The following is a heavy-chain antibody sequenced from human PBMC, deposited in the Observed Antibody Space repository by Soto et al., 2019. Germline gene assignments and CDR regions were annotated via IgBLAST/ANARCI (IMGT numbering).Heavy chain of an antibody. CDR2: INDGNGNT. CDR1: GYTFTSYA. D-gene: IGHD2-15*01. CDR3: ARDLGGWPDY. Sequence: QVQLVQSGAEVKKPGASVKVSCKASGYTFTSYAMHWVRQAPGQRLEWMGWINDGNGNTKYSQKFQGRVTITRDTSASTSYMELGSLRSEDTAVYYCARDLGGWPDYWGQGTLVTVSS. V-gene: IGHV1-3*01. J-gene: IGHJ4*02.